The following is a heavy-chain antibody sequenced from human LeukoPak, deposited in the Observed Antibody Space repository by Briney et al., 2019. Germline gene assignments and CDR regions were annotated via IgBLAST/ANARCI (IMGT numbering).Heavy chain of an antibody. CDR2: ISDDGSRQ. CDR1: GFTSSNYA. D-gene: IGHD3-10*01. J-gene: IGHJ4*02. CDR3: VKDRTGTYTLDY. Sequence: TGGSLRLSCAATGFTSSNYAIHWGRQAPGKGLEWVAFISDDGSRQHYADSVKGRFTISRDNSKNTLNLQMNSLRAEDTAVYYCVKDRTGTYTLDYWGQGTLVTVSS. V-gene: IGHV3-30-3*01.